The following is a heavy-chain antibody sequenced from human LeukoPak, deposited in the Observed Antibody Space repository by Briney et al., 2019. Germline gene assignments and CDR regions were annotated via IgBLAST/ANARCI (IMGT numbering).Heavy chain of an antibody. Sequence: ASVKVSCKASGGTFSSYAISWVRQAPGQGLEWMGGIIPIFGTANYAQKFQGRVTITADESTSTAYMELSSLRSEDTAAYYCARALEYSSSNDAFDIWGQGTMVTVSS. D-gene: IGHD6-6*01. J-gene: IGHJ3*02. CDR2: IIPIFGTA. CDR3: ARALEYSSSNDAFDI. CDR1: GGTFSSYA. V-gene: IGHV1-69*13.